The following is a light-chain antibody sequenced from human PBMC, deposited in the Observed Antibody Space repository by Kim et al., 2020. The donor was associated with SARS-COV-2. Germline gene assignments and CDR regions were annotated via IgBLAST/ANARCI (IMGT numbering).Light chain of an antibody. CDR2: EGT. CDR1: SRDVGSYNL. J-gene: IGLJ1*01. CDR3: CSYAGSSASYV. Sequence: QSVLTQPASVSGSPGQSITISCTGTSRDVGSYNLVSWYQHHPGKAPKLMIYEGTKRPSGVSNRFSGSKSGNTASLTLSGLQAEDEADYYCCSYAGSSASYVFGTGTKVTVL. V-gene: IGLV2-23*01.